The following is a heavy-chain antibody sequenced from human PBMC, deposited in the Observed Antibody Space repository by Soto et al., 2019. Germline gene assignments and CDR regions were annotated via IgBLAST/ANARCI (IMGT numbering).Heavy chain of an antibody. CDR2: IYHSGST. CDR3: AAGGGLPRYY. Sequence: QLQLQESGSGPVKPSQTLSLTCAVSGGPISSGGYSWSWIRQPPGKGLEWIGYIYHSGSTYYNPSLKSRVTISVDRSKNQFSLKLSSVTAADTAVYYCAAGGGLPRYYWGQGTLVTVSS. V-gene: IGHV4-30-2*01. J-gene: IGHJ4*02. D-gene: IGHD5-12*01. CDR1: GGPISSGGYS.